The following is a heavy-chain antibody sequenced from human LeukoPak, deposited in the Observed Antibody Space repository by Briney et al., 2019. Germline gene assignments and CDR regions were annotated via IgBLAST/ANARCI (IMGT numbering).Heavy chain of an antibody. CDR2: INHSGST. CDR3: ARGPSRLYFLFHVGNAFDI. D-gene: IGHD2/OR15-2a*01. V-gene: IGHV4-34*01. CDR1: GGSFSGYY. J-gene: IGHJ3*02. Sequence: SETLSLTCAAYGGSFSGYYWSWIRQPPGKGLEWIGEINHSGSTNYNPSLKSRVTISVDTSKNQFSLKLSSVTAADTAVYYCARGPSRLYFLFHVGNAFDIWGQGTMVTVSS.